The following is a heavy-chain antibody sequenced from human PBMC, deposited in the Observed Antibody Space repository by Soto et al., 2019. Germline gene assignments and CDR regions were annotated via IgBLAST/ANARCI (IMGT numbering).Heavy chain of an antibody. D-gene: IGHD3-16*01. CDR1: GLAFSNYA. J-gene: IGHJ4*02. CDR2: ITASGYSA. Sequence: LRLSCAASGLAFSNYAMTWVRQAPGKGLEWVSIITASGYSAYYGGAVKGRFTTSRDNSRSTLYLQMNGLRADDTAVYYCAKGDLLWDPFDFWGQGTLVTVSS. CDR3: AKGDLLWDPFDF. V-gene: IGHV3-23*01.